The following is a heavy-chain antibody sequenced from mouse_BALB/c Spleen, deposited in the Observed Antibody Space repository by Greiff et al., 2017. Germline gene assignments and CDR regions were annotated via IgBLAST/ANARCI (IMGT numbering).Heavy chain of an antibody. V-gene: IGHV5-17*02. D-gene: IGHD1-2*01. CDR1: GFTFSSFG. Sequence: EVQVVESGGGLVQPGGSRKLSCAASGFTFSSFGMHWVRQAPEKGLEWVAYISSGSSTIYYADTVKGRFTISRDNPKNTLFLQMTSLRSEDTAMYYCARSPHYYGLDYWGQGTTLTVSS. J-gene: IGHJ2*01. CDR3: ARSPHYYGLDY. CDR2: ISSGSSTI.